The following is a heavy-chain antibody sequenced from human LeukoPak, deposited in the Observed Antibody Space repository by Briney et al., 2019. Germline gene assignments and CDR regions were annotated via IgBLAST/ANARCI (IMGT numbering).Heavy chain of an antibody. J-gene: IGHJ4*02. V-gene: IGHV1-69*13. D-gene: IGHD3-9*01. CDR1: GGTFSSYA. Sequence: SVKVSCKASGGTFSSYAISWVRPAPGQGLEWMGGIIPIFGTANYAQKFQGRVTITADESTSTAYMELSSLRSEDTAVYYCARVSLVHSDFDYWGQGTLVTVSS. CDR2: IIPIFGTA. CDR3: ARVSLVHSDFDY.